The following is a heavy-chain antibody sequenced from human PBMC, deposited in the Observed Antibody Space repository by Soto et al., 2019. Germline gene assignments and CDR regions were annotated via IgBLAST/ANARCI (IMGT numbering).Heavy chain of an antibody. V-gene: IGHV1-18*01. J-gene: IGHJ6*02. D-gene: IGHD1-20*01. CDR2: IVAIHGIT. CDR3: ARDPVSNYGMDV. CDR1: GYTFVNYG. Sequence: ASVKVSCKASGYTFVNYGLIWVRQAPGQGLEWMGRIVAIHGITDYAQKFQGRVTMTADTSTSTAYMELSSLRSEDTAVYYCARDPVSNYGMDVWGQGTTVTVSS.